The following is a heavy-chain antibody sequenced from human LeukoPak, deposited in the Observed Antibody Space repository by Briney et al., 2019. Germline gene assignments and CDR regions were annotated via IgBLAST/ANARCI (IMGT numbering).Heavy chain of an antibody. V-gene: IGHV3-53*01. J-gene: IGHJ4*02. Sequence: GGSLRLSCAASGFTVSSNYMSWVRQAPGKGLEWVSVIYSGGSTYYADSVKGRFTISRDNSKNTLYLQMNSLRAEDTAVYYCAKDYTAVAYFDYWGQGTLVTVSS. CDR1: GFTVSSNY. CDR3: AKDYTAVAYFDY. D-gene: IGHD6-19*01. CDR2: IYSGGST.